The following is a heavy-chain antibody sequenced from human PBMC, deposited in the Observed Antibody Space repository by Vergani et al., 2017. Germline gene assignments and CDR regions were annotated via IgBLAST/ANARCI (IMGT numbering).Heavy chain of an antibody. V-gene: IGHV1-8*01. CDR2: MNPNSGNT. CDR3: AREGVGVTGSRGAFDI. J-gene: IGHJ3*02. CDR1: GYTFTSYD. Sequence: QVQLVQSGAEVKKPGASVKVSCKASGYTFTSYDINWVRQATGQGLEWMGWMNPNSGNTGYAQKFQGRVTMTRNTSISTAYMELSSLRSEDTAVYYCAREGVGVTGSRGAFDIWGQGTMVTVSS. D-gene: IGHD3-22*01.